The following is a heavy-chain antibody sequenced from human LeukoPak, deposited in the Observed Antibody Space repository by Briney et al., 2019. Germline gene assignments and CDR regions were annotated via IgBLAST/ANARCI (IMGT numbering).Heavy chain of an antibody. CDR2: INHRGST. J-gene: IGHJ6*02. CDR1: GGSFSGQH. CDR3: ARDRYSNSFYYYYAMDV. V-gene: IGHV4-34*01. Sequence: SETLSLTCAVFGGSFSGQHWSWIRQPPGKGLEWIGEINHRGSTTYNPSLKSRITISVDTSKSQFSLKVRSLTAADTAVYYCARDRYSNSFYYYYAMDVWGQGTTVTVSS. D-gene: IGHD4-11*01.